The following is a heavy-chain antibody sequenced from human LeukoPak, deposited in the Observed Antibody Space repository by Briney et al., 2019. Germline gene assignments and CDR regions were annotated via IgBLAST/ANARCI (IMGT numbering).Heavy chain of an antibody. CDR2: ISSSSSYI. CDR3: AKDLARYYFDY. J-gene: IGHJ4*02. Sequence: PGGSLRLSCAASGFTFSSYSMNWVRQAPGKGLEWVSSISSSSSYIYYADSVKGRFTISRDNAKNSLYLQMNSLRAEDTAVYYCAKDLARYYFDYWGQGTLVTVSS. V-gene: IGHV3-21*01. CDR1: GFTFSSYS.